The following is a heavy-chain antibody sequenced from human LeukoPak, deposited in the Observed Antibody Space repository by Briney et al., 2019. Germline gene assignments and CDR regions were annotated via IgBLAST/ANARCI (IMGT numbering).Heavy chain of an antibody. CDR2: INWNGGST. Sequence: GGSLRLSCAASGFTFDDYGMSWVRQAPGKGLEWVSGINWNGGSTGYADSVKGRFTISRDNAKNSLYLQMNSLRAEDTALYYCARDSTLGYCSGGSCPVDYWGQGTLVTVSS. CDR3: ARDSTLGYCSGGSCPVDY. D-gene: IGHD2-15*01. CDR1: GFTFDDYG. J-gene: IGHJ4*02. V-gene: IGHV3-20*04.